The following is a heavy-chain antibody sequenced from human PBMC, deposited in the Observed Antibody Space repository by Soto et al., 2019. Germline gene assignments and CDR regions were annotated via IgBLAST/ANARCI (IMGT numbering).Heavy chain of an antibody. D-gene: IGHD3-22*01. CDR2: IKSKTDGGTT. V-gene: IGHV3-15*01. J-gene: IGHJ4*02. Sequence: GGSLRLSCAASGFTFSNAWMSWVRQAPGKGLEWVGRIKSKTDGGTTDYAAPVKGRFTISRDDSKNTLYLQMNSLKTEDTAVYYCTTNAGVVITIRAYWCQGTLVTVSS. CDR3: TTNAGVVITIRAY. CDR1: GFTFSNAW.